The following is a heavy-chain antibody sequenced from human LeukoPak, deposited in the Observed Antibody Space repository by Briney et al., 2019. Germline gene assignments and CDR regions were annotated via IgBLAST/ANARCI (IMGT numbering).Heavy chain of an antibody. V-gene: IGHV4-59*01. CDR1: GGSISSYF. CDR3: ARCGYIYGLVSFDY. CDR2: IYYSGST. J-gene: IGHJ4*02. Sequence: SETLSLTCTVSGGSISSYFWSWLRQPPGKGLEWIGYIYYSGSTTYNPSLKSRVTISIDTSKNQFSLNLTNVTAADTAAYYCARCGYIYGLVSFDYWGQGTLVTVSS. D-gene: IGHD5-18*01.